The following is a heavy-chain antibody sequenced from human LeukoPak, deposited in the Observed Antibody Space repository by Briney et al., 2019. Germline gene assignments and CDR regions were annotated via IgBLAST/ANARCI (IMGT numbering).Heavy chain of an antibody. V-gene: IGHV1-46*01. CDR1: GYTFTSYY. D-gene: IGHD4-17*01. CDR3: ARSGLYGDYPYYYYYYMDV. J-gene: IGHJ6*03. Sequence: ASVKVSCKASGYTFTSYYMHWVRQAPGQGLEWMGIINPSGGSTSYAQKFQGRVTMTRDMSTSTVYMELSSLRSEDTAVYYCARSGLYGDYPYYYYYYMDVWGKGTTVTVSS. CDR2: INPSGGST.